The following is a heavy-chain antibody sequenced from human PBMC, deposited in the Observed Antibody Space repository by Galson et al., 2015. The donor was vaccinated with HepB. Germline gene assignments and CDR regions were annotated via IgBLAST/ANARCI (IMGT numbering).Heavy chain of an antibody. CDR2: ISSSSSTI. J-gene: IGHJ6*02. D-gene: IGHD3-9*01. CDR1: GFTFSSYS. Sequence: SLRLSCAASGFTFSSYSMNWVRQAPGKGLEWVSYISSSSSTIYYADSVKGRFTISRDNAKNSLYLQMNSLRAEDTAVYYCAREDDILTVYYYYGMDVWGQGTTVTVSS. V-gene: IGHV3-48*01. CDR3: AREDDILTVYYYYGMDV.